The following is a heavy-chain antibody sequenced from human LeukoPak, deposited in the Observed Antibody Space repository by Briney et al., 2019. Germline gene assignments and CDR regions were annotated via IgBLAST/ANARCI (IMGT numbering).Heavy chain of an antibody. Sequence: GESLKISCKGSGYIFTNYWIGWVRQMPGKGLEWMGIIYPGDSDTRDRPSFQGQVTISADKSISTAYLQWNSLKASDTAIYYCARPSGGTLDALDIWGQGTMVTVSS. D-gene: IGHD3-16*01. CDR1: GYIFTNYW. V-gene: IGHV5-51*01. CDR3: ARPSGGTLDALDI. J-gene: IGHJ3*02. CDR2: IYPGDSDT.